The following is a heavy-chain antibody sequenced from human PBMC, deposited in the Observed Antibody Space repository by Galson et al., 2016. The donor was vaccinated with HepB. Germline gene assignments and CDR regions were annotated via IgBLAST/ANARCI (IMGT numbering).Heavy chain of an antibody. CDR3: ARDPTPAPGTLIGAFDI. J-gene: IGHJ3*02. V-gene: IGHV3-33*01. CDR1: GFTLSSYG. D-gene: IGHD2-15*01. CDR2: IWADGYNK. Sequence: SLRLSCAASGFTLSSYGMHWVRQAPGKGLEWVATIWADGYNKFYPDSVKGRFTISRDSSKNAMSLQMNSLRVEDTALYYCARDPTPAPGTLIGAFDIWGRGAMVSVSS.